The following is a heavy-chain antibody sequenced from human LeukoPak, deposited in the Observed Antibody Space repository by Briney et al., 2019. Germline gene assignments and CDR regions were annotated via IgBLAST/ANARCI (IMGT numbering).Heavy chain of an antibody. CDR3: ARAGDGYNFGDFDY. J-gene: IGHJ4*02. CDR1: GGSISSYY. D-gene: IGHD5-24*01. V-gene: IGHV4-59*01. Sequence: SETLSLTYTVSGGSISSYYWSWIRQPPGKGLEWIGYIYYSGSTNYNPSLKSRVTISVDTSKNQFSLKLSSVTAADTAVYYCARAGDGYNFGDFDYWGQGTLVTVSS. CDR2: IYYSGST.